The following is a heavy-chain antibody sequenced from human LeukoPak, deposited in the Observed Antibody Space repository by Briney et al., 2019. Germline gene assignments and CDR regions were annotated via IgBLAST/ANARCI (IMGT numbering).Heavy chain of an antibody. J-gene: IGHJ4*02. D-gene: IGHD3-3*01. CDR1: GGTFSSYA. CDR2: IIPIFGTA. Sequence: ASVKVSCKASGGTFSSYAISWVRQAPGQGLEWVGGIIPIFGTANYAQKFQGRVTITADESTSTAYMELSSLRSEDTAVYYCARTPYYYDFWSANNIGLDYWGQGTLVTVSS. V-gene: IGHV1-69*01. CDR3: ARTPYYYDFWSANNIGLDY.